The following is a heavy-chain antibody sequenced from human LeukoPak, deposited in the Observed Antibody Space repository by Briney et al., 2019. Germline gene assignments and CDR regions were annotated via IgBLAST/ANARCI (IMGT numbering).Heavy chain of an antibody. D-gene: IGHD2-8*01. CDR3: ARDHRMGSAYYYGMDV. CDR1: GFXFSSYA. CDR2: ISYDGSNK. J-gene: IGHJ6*02. V-gene: IGHV3-30*14. Sequence: GGSLRLSCVASGFXFSSYAMHWVRQAPGKGREWVAGISYDGSNKYYADSVKGRFTISRDNSKNTLYLQMNSLRAEDTAVYYCARDHRMGSAYYYGMDVWGQGTTVTVSS.